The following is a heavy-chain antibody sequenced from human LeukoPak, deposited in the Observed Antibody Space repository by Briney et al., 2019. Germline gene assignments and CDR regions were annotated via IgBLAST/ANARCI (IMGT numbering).Heavy chain of an antibody. Sequence: PGGSLRLSCAASGFTFSSYAIHWVRQAPGRGLEWVAVISYDGSDKYYADSVKGRFTISRDNSKNRLYLQMNSLRAEDTAVYYCARESMSGPFDIWGQGTMVTVSS. V-gene: IGHV3-30*04. D-gene: IGHD3-10*01. J-gene: IGHJ3*02. CDR3: ARESMSGPFDI. CDR2: ISYDGSDK. CDR1: GFTFSSYA.